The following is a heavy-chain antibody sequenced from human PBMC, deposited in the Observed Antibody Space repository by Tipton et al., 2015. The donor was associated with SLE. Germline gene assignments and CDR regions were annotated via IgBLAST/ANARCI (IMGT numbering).Heavy chain of an antibody. Sequence: TLSLTCTVSGGSISSSSYYWGWIRQPPGKGLEWIGSIYYSGTTYYNPSFKSRVTISLDASKNQFSLKLSSVTAADTAVYYCARGEGDFWSDPYYYGLDVWGQGTLVTVSS. J-gene: IGHJ6*02. D-gene: IGHD3-3*01. CDR2: IYYSGTT. CDR1: GGSISSSSYY. CDR3: ARGEGDFWSDPYYYGLDV. V-gene: IGHV4-39*07.